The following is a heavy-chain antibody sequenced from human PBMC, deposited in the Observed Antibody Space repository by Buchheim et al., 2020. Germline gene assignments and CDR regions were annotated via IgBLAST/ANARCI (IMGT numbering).Heavy chain of an antibody. CDR2: INHSGST. Sequence: QVQLQQWGAGLLKPSETLSLTCAVYGGSFSGYYWSWIRQPPGKGLEWIGEINHSGSTNYNPSLKSRVTISVDTSKNQFSLQLSSVTAADTAVYYCARGLEEQLVRNYFDYWGQGTL. CDR3: ARGLEEQLVRNYFDY. J-gene: IGHJ4*02. V-gene: IGHV4-34*01. CDR1: GGSFSGYY. D-gene: IGHD6-6*01.